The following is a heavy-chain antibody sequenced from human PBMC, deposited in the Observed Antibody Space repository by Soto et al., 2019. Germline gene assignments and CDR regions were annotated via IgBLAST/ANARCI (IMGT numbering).Heavy chain of an antibody. CDR3: ASPYCSGGSCYHTEYFQH. V-gene: IGHV3-30-3*01. CDR2: MAYDGSKK. CDR1: GFSFSYYA. J-gene: IGHJ1*01. Sequence: QVHLVESGGGVVQPGRSLRLSCAASGFSFSYYAMHWFRQAPGKGLELVAVMAYDGSKKYYADSVKGRFTISRDNSKNTLYLQMSSLRDEDTAVYYCASPYCSGGSCYHTEYFQHWGQGSLVTVSS. D-gene: IGHD2-15*01.